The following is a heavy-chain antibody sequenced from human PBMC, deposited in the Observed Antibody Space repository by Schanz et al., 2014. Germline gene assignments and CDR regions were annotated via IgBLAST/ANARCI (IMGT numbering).Heavy chain of an antibody. V-gene: IGHV3-23*04. Sequence: EVQLVDSGGGLVRPGGSLRLSCTTSGLIFSTYTLNWVRQAPGKGLEWVSRMIGSGSSVFYADSVKGRFTISRDNSKNMVFLQMTSLRAEDTAVYYCAKEKGGHSGYDLVSWGQGTLLIVSS. J-gene: IGHJ5*02. CDR2: MIGSGSSV. D-gene: IGHD5-12*01. CDR3: AKEKGGHSGYDLVS. CDR1: GLIFSTYT.